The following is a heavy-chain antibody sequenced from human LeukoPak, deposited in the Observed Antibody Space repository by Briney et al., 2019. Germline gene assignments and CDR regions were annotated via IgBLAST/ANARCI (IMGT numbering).Heavy chain of an antibody. J-gene: IGHJ4*02. CDR3: AKNIGGFDY. V-gene: IGHV3-23*01. CDR1: GFSFSSYG. CDR2: FSASDGSR. D-gene: IGHD4-23*01. Sequence: GGSLRLSCEASGFSFSSYGMSWVRQAPGEGLEWVSGFSASDGSRYYADSVKGRFTISRDNSKNTLYLQMNSLRAEDTAVYYCAKNIGGFDYWGQGTLVTVSS.